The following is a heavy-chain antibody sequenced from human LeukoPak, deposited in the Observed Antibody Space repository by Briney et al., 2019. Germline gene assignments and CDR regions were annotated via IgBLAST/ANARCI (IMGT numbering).Heavy chain of an antibody. CDR1: GFTFSSYS. Sequence: GGSLRLSCAASGFTFSSYSMNWVRQAPGKGLEWVSAISGSGGSTYYADSAKGRFTISRDNSKNTLYLQMNSLRAEDTAVYYCAKVRGTGYNWNDFFDYWGQGTLVTVSS. D-gene: IGHD1-1*01. J-gene: IGHJ4*02. CDR2: ISGSGGST. V-gene: IGHV3-23*01. CDR3: AKVRGTGYNWNDFFDY.